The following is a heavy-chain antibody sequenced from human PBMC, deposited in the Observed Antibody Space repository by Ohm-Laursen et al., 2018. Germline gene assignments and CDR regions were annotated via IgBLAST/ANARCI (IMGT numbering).Heavy chain of an antibody. V-gene: IGHV4-38-2*01. CDR2: IYHSGST. D-gene: IGHD3-10*01. CDR3: ARAQNTMVRGVIPRPNWFDP. J-gene: IGHJ5*02. CDR1: GYSISSGYY. Sequence: SETLSLTCAVSGYSISSGYYWGWIRQPPGKGLEWIGTIYHSGSTNYNPSLKSRVTISVDTSKNQFSLKLSSVTAAGTAVYYCARAQNTMVRGVIPRPNWFDPWGQGTLVTVSS.